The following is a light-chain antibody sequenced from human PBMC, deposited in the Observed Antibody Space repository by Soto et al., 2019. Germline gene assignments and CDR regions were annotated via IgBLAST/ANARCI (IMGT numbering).Light chain of an antibody. CDR1: SSNIGSNI. CDR3: AAWDDSLTSLV. CDR2: SDN. J-gene: IGLJ3*02. Sequence: QSVLTQAPSASGTPGQTVTISCSGRSSNIGSNIVNWYQQLPGTAPKLLIYSDNARPSGVPDRFSGSKSGTSASLGISGVQSEDEADYYCAAWDDSLTSLVFGGGTKVTVL. V-gene: IGLV1-44*01.